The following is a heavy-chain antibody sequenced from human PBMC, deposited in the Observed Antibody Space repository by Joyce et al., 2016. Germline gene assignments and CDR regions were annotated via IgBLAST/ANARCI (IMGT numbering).Heavy chain of an antibody. CDR3: AGTFNYPHHDGMDV. D-gene: IGHD5-24*01. Sequence: QVHLVQSGAEVKKSGSSVKVSCKASGGSFNKYTVSWVRQAPGQGLAWMGMIIPMLNMTNYAQEFQGRVTITADKSTTTAYMQLTGLRSDDTAVYFCAGTFNYPHHDGMDVWGQGTTVTVSS. V-gene: IGHV1-69*02. CDR1: GGSFNKYT. CDR2: IIPMLNMT. J-gene: IGHJ6*02.